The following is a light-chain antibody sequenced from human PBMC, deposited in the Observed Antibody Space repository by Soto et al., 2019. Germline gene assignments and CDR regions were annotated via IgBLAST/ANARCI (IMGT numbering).Light chain of an antibody. V-gene: IGKV1-5*01. Sequence: DIQMTQSPPTLSASVGDKVTISCRATQNIDNWLAWYQQKPGKAPNLLIYDAFVLENGVPTRFSGSGSWTYVTRTVSSLQPQDCATYYCQPDSRLWTFGQVTKVEIK. CDR1: QNIDNW. CDR3: QPDSRLWT. J-gene: IGKJ1*01. CDR2: DAF.